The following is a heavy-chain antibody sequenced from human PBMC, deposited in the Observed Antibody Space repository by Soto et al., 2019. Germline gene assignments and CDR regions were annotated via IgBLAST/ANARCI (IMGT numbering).Heavy chain of an antibody. V-gene: IGHV4-31*03. J-gene: IGHJ1*01. CDR3: ARVGYCSGGSCYSAFEYFQH. D-gene: IGHD2-15*01. Sequence: QVQLQESGPGLVKPSQTLSLTCTVSGGSISSGGYYWSWIRQHPGKGLEGIGDIYYSGSTYYNPSLKSRVTISVDTSKNQFSLKLSSVTAADTAVYYCARVGYCSGGSCYSAFEYFQHWGQGTLVTVSS. CDR1: GGSISSGGYY. CDR2: IYYSGST.